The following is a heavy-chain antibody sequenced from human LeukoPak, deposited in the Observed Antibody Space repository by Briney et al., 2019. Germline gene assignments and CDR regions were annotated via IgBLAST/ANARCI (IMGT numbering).Heavy chain of an antibody. CDR2: IYYSGST. J-gene: IGHJ4*02. CDR3: ARASYGSGEDY. D-gene: IGHD3-10*01. CDR1: GGSISSSSYY. Sequence: SETLSLTCTVSGGSISSSSYYWGWIRQPPGKGLEWIGSIYYSGSTYYNPSLKSRVTISVDTSKNQFSLKLSSVTAADTAVYYCARASYGSGEDYWGQGTLVTVSS. V-gene: IGHV4-39*07.